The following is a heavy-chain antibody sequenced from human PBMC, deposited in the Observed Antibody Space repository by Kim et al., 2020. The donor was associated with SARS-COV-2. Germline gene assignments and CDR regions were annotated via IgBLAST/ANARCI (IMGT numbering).Heavy chain of an antibody. V-gene: IGHV4-4*07. J-gene: IGHJ4*02. CDR2: SN. D-gene: IGHD1-26*01. CDR3: ARAGSPAECDY. Sequence: SNNYNPSLKSRVTISVDTSKNQFSLKLSSVTAADTAVYYCARAGSPAECDYWGQGTLVTVSS.